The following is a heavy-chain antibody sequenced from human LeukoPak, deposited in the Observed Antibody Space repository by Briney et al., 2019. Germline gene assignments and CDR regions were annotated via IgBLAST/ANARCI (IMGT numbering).Heavy chain of an antibody. D-gene: IGHD2-8*02. CDR3: ARAIVLVVYAVRGAFDI. Sequence: ASVKVSCKASGYTFTGYYMHWLRQAPGQGLAWMGWINPNSGGTNYAQKFQGRVTMTRDTSISTAYMELSRLRSDDTAVYYCARAIVLVVYAVRGAFDIWGQGTMVTVSS. CDR2: INPNSGGT. CDR1: GYTFTGYY. V-gene: IGHV1-2*02. J-gene: IGHJ3*02.